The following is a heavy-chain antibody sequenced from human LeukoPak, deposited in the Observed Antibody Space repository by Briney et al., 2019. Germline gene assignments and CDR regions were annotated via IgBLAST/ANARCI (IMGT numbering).Heavy chain of an antibody. CDR3: ARAFLPGYSSSWYGAFDI. Sequence: GGSLRLSCAASGFTFSSYDMHWVRQATGKGLEWVSAIGTAGDTCYPGSVKGRFTISRENAKNSLYLQMNSLRAGDTAVYYCARAFLPGYSSSWYGAFDIWGQGTMVTVSS. CDR2: IGTAGDT. V-gene: IGHV3-13*01. CDR1: GFTFSSYD. J-gene: IGHJ3*02. D-gene: IGHD6-13*01.